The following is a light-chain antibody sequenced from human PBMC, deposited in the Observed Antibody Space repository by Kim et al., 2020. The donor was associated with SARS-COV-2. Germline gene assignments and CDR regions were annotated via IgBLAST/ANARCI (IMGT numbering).Light chain of an antibody. CDR2: SSS. V-gene: IGKV1-27*01. CDR1: QDIVNY. J-gene: IGKJ4*01. Sequence: ASEGDRVTITCRASQDIVNYLDWYQQKSGKPPRLLIYSSSALHSGVPSRFSGSGSGTDFTLTIRSLQPEDIATYYCQRYSSVPFTFGGGTKVDIK. CDR3: QRYSSVPFT.